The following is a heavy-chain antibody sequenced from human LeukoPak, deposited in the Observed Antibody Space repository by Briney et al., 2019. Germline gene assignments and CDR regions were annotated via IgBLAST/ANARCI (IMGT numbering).Heavy chain of an antibody. Sequence: SETLSLTCAVYGGSFSGYSWSWIRQPPGKGLEWIGEINHSGSTNYNPSLKSRVTISVDTSKNQFSLKLSSVTAADTAVYYCARGREMATSRDYWGQGTLVTVSS. J-gene: IGHJ4*02. CDR2: INHSGST. D-gene: IGHD5-24*01. CDR3: ARGREMATSRDY. CDR1: GGSFSGYS. V-gene: IGHV4-34*01.